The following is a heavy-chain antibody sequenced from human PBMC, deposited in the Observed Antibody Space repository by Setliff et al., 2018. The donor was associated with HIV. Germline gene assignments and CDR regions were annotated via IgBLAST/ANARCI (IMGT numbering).Heavy chain of an antibody. D-gene: IGHD1-26*01. Sequence: GASVKVSCKVSGYTLTELSMHWVRQAPGKGLEWMGGFDPEDGETIYAQKFQGRVTMTEDTSTDTAYMELSSLSAADTARYYCVRSGRGKQPFYYDFWSQGTLVTVSS. J-gene: IGHJ4*02. V-gene: IGHV1-24*01. CDR1: GYTLTELS. CDR3: VRSGRGKQPFYYDF. CDR2: FDPEDGET.